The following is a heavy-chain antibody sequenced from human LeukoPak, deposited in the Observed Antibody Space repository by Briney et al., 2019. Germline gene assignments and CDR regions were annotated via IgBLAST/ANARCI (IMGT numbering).Heavy chain of an antibody. CDR1: GFTFCNAW. V-gene: IGHV3-15*01. D-gene: IGHD4-17*01. J-gene: IGHJ4*02. Sequence: GGSLRLSCAASGFTFCNAWMSWVRQAPGKGLEWVGHIKSKTDGGTTDYAAPVKGRFTISRDDSKNTLYLQMNSLKTEDTAVYYCTTVRPYRDYPLHWGQGTLVTVSS. CDR2: IKSKTDGGTT. CDR3: TTVRPYRDYPLH.